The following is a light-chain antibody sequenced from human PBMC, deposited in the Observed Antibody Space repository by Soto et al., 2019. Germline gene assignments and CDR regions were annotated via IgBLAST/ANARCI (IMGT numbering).Light chain of an antibody. CDR2: GAS. V-gene: IGKV3-20*01. CDR3: QQYGSSPQT. J-gene: IGKJ1*01. Sequence: ELVLTQSPGTLSLSPGERATLSCRASQSVSSSYLAWYQQKPGQAPRLLIYGASSRATGIPDRFSGSGSGTDLTITISRLEPEDCEVYYCQQYGSSPQTFGQGTKVDI. CDR1: QSVSSSY.